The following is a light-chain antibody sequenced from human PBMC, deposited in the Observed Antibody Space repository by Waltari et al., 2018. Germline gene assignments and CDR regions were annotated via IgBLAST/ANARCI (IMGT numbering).Light chain of an antibody. CDR3: QQYDNLVT. Sequence: DLPMTQSPSSPSASVGASVSITWQASQAINNHLNWYQQKPGKAPELLIYDVSKLETGVPSRFGGSGSGTDFSFTISSLQPEDSATYYCQQYDNLVTFGGGTRV. J-gene: IGKJ4*01. CDR1: QAINNH. V-gene: IGKV1-33*01. CDR2: DVS.